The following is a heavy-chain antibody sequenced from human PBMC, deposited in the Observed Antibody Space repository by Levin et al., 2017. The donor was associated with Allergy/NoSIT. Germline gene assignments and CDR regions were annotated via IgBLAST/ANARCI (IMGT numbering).Heavy chain of an antibody. V-gene: IGHV4-39*01. Sequence: SQTLSLTCTVSGGSISSSSHYWGWIRQPPGKALEWIGSIYDSGTTYYNPSLTSRVTISVDTSKNQFSLKLSSVTAAETAVYYCARQGTYCSYGSCFPPRHWGQGTLVTVSS. CDR3: ARQGTYCSYGSCFPPRH. J-gene: IGHJ1*01. D-gene: IGHD2-15*01. CDR1: GGSISSSSHY. CDR2: IYDSGTT.